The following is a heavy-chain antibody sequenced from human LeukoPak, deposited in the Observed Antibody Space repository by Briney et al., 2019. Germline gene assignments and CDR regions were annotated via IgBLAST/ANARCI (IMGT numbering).Heavy chain of an antibody. CDR2: IKQDGSTK. V-gene: IGHV3-7*01. Sequence: PGGSLRLSCAASGFTFTNSWMAWVRQAPGKGLEWVANIKQDGSTKHYMDSLKGRFTISRDNPKNSLYLQMNSLRADGTAIYYCARDTDGSLDYWGQGILVTVAS. CDR3: ARDTDGSLDY. D-gene: IGHD1-26*01. CDR1: GFTFTNSW. J-gene: IGHJ4*02.